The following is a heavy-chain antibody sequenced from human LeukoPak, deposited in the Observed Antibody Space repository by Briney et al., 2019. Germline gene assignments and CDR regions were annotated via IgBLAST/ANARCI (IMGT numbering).Heavy chain of an antibody. CDR3: AREGITGSTGYYYYMDV. Sequence: ASGKVSCKASGYTFTGYYMHWVRQAPGQGLEWMGWINPNSGGTNYAQKFQGRVTMTRDTSISTAYMELSRLRSDDTAVYYCAREGITGSTGYYYYMDVWGKGTTVTVSS. CDR2: INPNSGGT. J-gene: IGHJ6*03. V-gene: IGHV1-2*02. CDR1: GYTFTGYY. D-gene: IGHD1-7*01.